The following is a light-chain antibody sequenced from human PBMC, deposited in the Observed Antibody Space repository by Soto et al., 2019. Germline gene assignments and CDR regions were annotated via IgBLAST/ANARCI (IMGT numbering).Light chain of an antibody. CDR1: QDIRKY. V-gene: IGKV1-33*01. CDR3: QQYDYLPLT. J-gene: IGKJ4*01. CDR2: DAS. Sequence: DIQMTQSPSSLSASVGDRVTITCQASQDIRKYLNWYQQRAGKAPKLLIYDASNLEKGVPSRFRGSGSGTDFTFTISSLQPEDIATYYCQQYDYLPLTFGGGTKVEIK.